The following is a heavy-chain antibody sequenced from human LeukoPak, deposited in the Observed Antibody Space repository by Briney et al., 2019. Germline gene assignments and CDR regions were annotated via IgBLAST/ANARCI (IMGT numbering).Heavy chain of an antibody. V-gene: IGHV3-23*01. D-gene: IGHD2-15*01. CDR1: GFTFSSYA. CDR3: AKDRSVVLVAASFGY. CDR2: ISGSGGST. Sequence: GGSLRLSCAASGFTFSSYAMSWVRQAPGKGLEWVSAISGSGGSTYYADSVKGRFTISRDNSKNTLYLQMNSLRAEETAVYYCAKDRSVVLVAASFGYWGQGTLVTVSS. J-gene: IGHJ4*02.